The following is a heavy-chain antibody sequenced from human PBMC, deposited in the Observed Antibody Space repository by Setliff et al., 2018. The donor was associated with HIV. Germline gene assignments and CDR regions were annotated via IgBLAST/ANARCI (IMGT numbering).Heavy chain of an antibody. D-gene: IGHD6-13*01. J-gene: IGHJ4*02. Sequence: GASVKVSCKTSGYSFRNYGITWARLAPGQGLEWMGWINNYNGNTNSAQKFRDRVSLSADTSSTTTYLELRNLTFDDTALYYCARMKWGGSAAAGWDYWGQGTQVTVS. V-gene: IGHV1-18*01. CDR3: ARMKWGGSAAAGWDY. CDR1: GYSFRNYG. CDR2: INNYNGNT.